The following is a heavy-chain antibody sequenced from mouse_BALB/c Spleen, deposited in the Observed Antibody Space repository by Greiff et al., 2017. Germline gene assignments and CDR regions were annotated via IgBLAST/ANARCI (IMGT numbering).Heavy chain of an antibody. J-gene: IGHJ4*01. Sequence: VKLQESGAELMKPGASVKISCKATGYTFSSYWIEWVKQRPGHGLEWIGEILPGSGSTNYNEKFKGKATFTADTSSNTAYMQLSSLTSEDSAVYYCARKNYGNYVHYAMDYWGQGTSVTVSS. D-gene: IGHD2-1*01. CDR2: ILPGSGST. CDR1: GYTFSSYW. CDR3: ARKNYGNYVHYAMDY. V-gene: IGHV1-9*01.